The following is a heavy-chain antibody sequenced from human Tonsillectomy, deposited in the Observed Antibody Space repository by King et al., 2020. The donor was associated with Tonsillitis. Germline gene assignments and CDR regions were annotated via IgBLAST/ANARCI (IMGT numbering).Heavy chain of an antibody. CDR3: ASLTGTTDYYYSYMDV. CDR2: ISYDGSNK. CDR1: GFTFSSYA. Sequence: VQLVESGGGVVQPGGSLRLSCAASGFTFSSYAMHWVRQAPGKGLEWVAVISYDGSNKYYADSVKGRFTISRDNSKNTLYLQMNSLRAEDTAVYFCASLTGTTDYYYSYMDVWGKGTTVTVSS. V-gene: IGHV3-30-3*01. D-gene: IGHD1-7*01. J-gene: IGHJ6*03.